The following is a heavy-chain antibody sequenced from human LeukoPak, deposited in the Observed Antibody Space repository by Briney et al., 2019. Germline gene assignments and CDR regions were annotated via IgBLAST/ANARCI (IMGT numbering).Heavy chain of an antibody. CDR3: ARGYDSGWVDY. Sequence: SETLSLTCAVSGGSISSYSWSWIRQPPGKGLEWIGYIFYRGNANYNPSLKGRVTLSVDMSKNRFSLNLTSVTAADTAVYCCARGYDSGWVDYWGQGTLVTVSS. CDR2: IFYRGNA. J-gene: IGHJ4*02. V-gene: IGHV4-59*01. CDR1: GGSISSYS. D-gene: IGHD6-25*01.